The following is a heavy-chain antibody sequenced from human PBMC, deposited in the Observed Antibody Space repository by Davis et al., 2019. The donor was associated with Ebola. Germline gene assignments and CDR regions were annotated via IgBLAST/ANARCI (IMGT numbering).Heavy chain of an antibody. CDR2: ISGSGVTT. CDR1: GFTFSGYA. CDR3: AKRIITGTALDY. Sequence: GESLKISCAASGFTFSGYAMTWVRQAPGMGLEWVSGISGSGVTTHYADAVKGRFTISRDNSKNTLYLQMISLRAEDTAVYYCAKRIITGTALDYWGQGTLVTVSS. V-gene: IGHV3-23*01. J-gene: IGHJ4*02. D-gene: IGHD1-7*01.